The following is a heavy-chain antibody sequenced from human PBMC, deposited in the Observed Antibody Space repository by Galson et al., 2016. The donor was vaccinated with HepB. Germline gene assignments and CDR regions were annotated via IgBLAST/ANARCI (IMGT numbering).Heavy chain of an antibody. D-gene: IGHD3-22*01. V-gene: IGHV3-33*01. J-gene: IGHJ3*01. CDR1: GFTFSNYG. CDR2: IWYDGITK. Sequence: SLRLSCAASGFTFSNYGIHWVRQAPGQGLEWVAVIWYDGITKYYADSVKGRFTVSRDNSKTTVYLQMNSLRGEDTAVYFCVRLRLDDGSGYRAFDVWGQGTMVIVSS. CDR3: VRLRLDDGSGYRAFDV.